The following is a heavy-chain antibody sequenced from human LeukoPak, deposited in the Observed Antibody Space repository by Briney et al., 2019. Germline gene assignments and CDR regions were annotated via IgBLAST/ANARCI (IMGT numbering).Heavy chain of an antibody. D-gene: IGHD3-10*01. V-gene: IGHV4-4*07. CDR3: AGGYGSGSYSS. J-gene: IGHJ4*02. Sequence: WETLSLSCAVSGVSISNYSRSWVRQPPGKGLELIGRIFTSWSTNYNASLQSRVTMSIEPSKKQFSLTLTSVTGADTAVYYCAGGYGSGSYSSWGQGNLVTVSS. CDR1: GVSISNYS. CDR2: IFTSWST.